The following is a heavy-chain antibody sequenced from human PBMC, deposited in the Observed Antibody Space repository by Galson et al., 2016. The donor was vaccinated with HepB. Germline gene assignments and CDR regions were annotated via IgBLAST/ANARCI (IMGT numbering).Heavy chain of an antibody. V-gene: IGHV1-18*01. D-gene: IGHD4-17*01. CDR2: IGVNNGNT. Sequence: SVKVSCKASGYTFMTYGISWVRQAPGQGLEWMGRIGVNNGNTNYAQKFQGRVFMTTDTATSTAYLEVRGLRSDDTAVYYCARAYDNYGDEYFYGLDVWGQGTTVTVSS. CDR3: ARAYDNYGDEYFYGLDV. CDR1: GYTFMTYG. J-gene: IGHJ6*02.